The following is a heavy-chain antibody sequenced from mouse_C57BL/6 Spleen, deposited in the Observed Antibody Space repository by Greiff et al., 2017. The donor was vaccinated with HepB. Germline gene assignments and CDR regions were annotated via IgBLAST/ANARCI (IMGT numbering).Heavy chain of an antibody. V-gene: IGHV1-18*01. CDR2: INPNNGGT. Sequence: VHVKQSGPELVKPGASVKIPCKASGYTFTDYNMDWVKQSHGKSLEWIGDINPNNGGTIYNQKFKGKATLTVDKSSSTAYMELRSLTSEDTAVYYCARSEGYDWFAYWGQGTLVTVSA. CDR3: ARSEGYDWFAY. D-gene: IGHD2-2*01. CDR1: GYTFTDYN. J-gene: IGHJ3*01.